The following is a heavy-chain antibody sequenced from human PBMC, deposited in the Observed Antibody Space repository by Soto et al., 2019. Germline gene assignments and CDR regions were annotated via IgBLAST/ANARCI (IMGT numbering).Heavy chain of an antibody. CDR3: ARDKIAAAGTLGY. CDR2: INPNSGGT. J-gene: IGHJ4*02. CDR1: GYTFTGYY. V-gene: IGHV1-2*04. D-gene: IGHD6-13*01. Sequence: ASVKVSCKASGYTFTGYYMHWVRQAPGQGLEWMGWINPNSGGTNYAQKFQGWVTMTRDTSISTAYMELSRLRSDDTAVYYCARDKIAAAGTLGYWGQGTLVTVSS.